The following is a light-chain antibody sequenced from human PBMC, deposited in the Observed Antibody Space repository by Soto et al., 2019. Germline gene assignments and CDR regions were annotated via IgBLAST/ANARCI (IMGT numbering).Light chain of an antibody. CDR2: DAS. CDR3: QQRANWPLT. CDR1: QSVSSY. J-gene: IGKJ4*01. V-gene: IGKV3-11*01. Sequence: VLTQSPATLSLSPGERATLSCRASQSVSSYLVWYQQKPGQAPRLLISDASNRATGIPARFSGSGSGADFTLTISSLEPEDFAVYYCQQRANWPLTFGGGTKVDIK.